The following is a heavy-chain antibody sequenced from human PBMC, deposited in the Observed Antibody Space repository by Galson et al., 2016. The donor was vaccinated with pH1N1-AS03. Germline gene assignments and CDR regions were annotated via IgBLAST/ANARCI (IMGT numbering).Heavy chain of an antibody. V-gene: IGHV3-53*01. J-gene: IGHJ4*02. Sequence: SLRLSCAASGFTVSSNYMSWVRQAPGKGLEWVSVIYSGGITYYADSVKGRFTISRDSSKNTLYLQMNSLRAEDTAVYYCARLRAVVVPAALGGSDYFDSWGQGTLVTVSS. CDR3: ARLRAVVVPAALGGSDYFDS. CDR2: IYSGGIT. CDR1: GFTVSSNY. D-gene: IGHD2-2*01.